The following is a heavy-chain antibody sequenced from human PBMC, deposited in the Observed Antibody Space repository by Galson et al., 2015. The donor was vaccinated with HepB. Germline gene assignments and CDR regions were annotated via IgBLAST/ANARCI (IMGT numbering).Heavy chain of an antibody. CDR1: GDSVSSNSAT. CDR2: TYYKSKWYD. D-gene: IGHD3-10*01. CDR3: SRESVTMDRGVVYYYYGMEV. V-gene: IGHV6-1*01. J-gene: IGHJ6*02. Sequence: CAISGDSVSSNSATWNWIRQSPSRGLEWLGRTYYKSKWYDDYAVSVKSRMTINPDTSKNQFSLLLKSVTPEDTAVYYCSRESVTMDRGVVYYYYGMEVWGQGTTVTVTS.